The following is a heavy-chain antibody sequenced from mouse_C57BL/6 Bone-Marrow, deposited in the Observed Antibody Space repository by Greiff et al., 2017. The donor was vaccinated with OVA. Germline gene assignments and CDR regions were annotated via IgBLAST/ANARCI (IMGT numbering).Heavy chain of an antibody. D-gene: IGHD3-2*02. CDR1: GFTFTDYY. Sequence: EVHLVESGGGLVQPGGSLSLSCAASGFTFTDYYMSWVRQPPGKALEWLGFIRNKAHGYTTEYSASVKGRFTISRDNSQSILYRQMNALRAEDSATYYCARYQQAQAHYAMDYWGQGTSVTVSS. CDR3: ARYQQAQAHYAMDY. J-gene: IGHJ4*01. V-gene: IGHV7-3*01. CDR2: IRNKAHGYTT.